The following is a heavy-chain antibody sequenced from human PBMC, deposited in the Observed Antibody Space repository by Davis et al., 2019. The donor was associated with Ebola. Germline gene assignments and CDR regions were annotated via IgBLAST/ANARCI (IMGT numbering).Heavy chain of an antibody. CDR2: ISWNSVKI. D-gene: IGHD6-19*01. CDR3: AKSDTAVAGYDYYGMDA. V-gene: IGHV3-9*01. Sequence: PGGSLRLSCAASELNFDDYAMHWVRQVPGKDLAWVSGISWNSVKIGYADSVKGRFTISRDNAKRSLYLQMKSLRAEDTALYYCAKSDTAVAGYDYYGMDAWSQGTTVTVSS. CDR1: ELNFDDYA. J-gene: IGHJ6*02.